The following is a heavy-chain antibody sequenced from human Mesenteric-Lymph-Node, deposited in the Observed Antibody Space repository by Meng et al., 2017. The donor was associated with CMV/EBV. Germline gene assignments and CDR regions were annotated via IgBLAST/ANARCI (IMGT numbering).Heavy chain of an antibody. Sequence: GGSLRLSCKSSGYRLTSIYWIAWVRQTPEKGLEWMCVIYPSDSDTRYNPSFQGQVTISADRSINTAYLQWDSLKASDSAMYYCASGYSSGWSFDNWGQGTLVTVSS. D-gene: IGHD6-13*01. CDR2: IYPSDSDT. V-gene: IGHV5-51*01. CDR3: ASGYSSGWSFDN. CDR1: GYRLTSIYW. J-gene: IGHJ4*02.